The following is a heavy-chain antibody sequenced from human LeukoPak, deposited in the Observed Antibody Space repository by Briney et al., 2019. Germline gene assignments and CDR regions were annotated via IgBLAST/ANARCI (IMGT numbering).Heavy chain of an antibody. CDR2: GHHSESS. V-gene: IGHV4-59*02. CDR1: GDSVTSTY. Sequence: SETLSLTCSVSGDSVTSTYWSWIRQPPGKGLEWIAYGHHSESSNYNPSFRSRIIIPVDTSRNQFSLRLSSVTAADTAIYYCARESAGSLHDSTAAFHYWGQGILVIVSS. D-gene: IGHD2-8*02. CDR3: ARESAGSLHDSTAAFHY. J-gene: IGHJ4*02.